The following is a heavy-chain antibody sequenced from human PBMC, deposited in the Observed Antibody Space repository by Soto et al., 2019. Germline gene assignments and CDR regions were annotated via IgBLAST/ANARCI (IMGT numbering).Heavy chain of an antibody. CDR2: INADGTST. V-gene: IGHV3-74*01. D-gene: IGHD2-2*01. CDR1: GFTFSNSW. Sequence: DVQLVESGGGLVQPGGSLRLSCAASGFTFSNSWMHWVRQVSGKGLEWVSRINADGTSTSYADSVKGRFTISRDNAKNTLYLHANSLRAEETAVYYCVKVLARGVGVPRFYFDSWGQGALVTVSS. CDR3: VKVLARGVGVPRFYFDS. J-gene: IGHJ4*02.